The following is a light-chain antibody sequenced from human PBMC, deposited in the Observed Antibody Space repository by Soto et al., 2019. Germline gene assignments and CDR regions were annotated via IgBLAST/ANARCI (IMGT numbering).Light chain of an antibody. V-gene: IGKV1-5*01. J-gene: IGKJ1*01. CDR1: QSINAW. CDR3: QQYHRYST. CDR2: DVS. Sequence: DIQMTQSPSTLSASVGDRVTMAFRASQSINAWLACYQQKPGKAPKLLIYDVSTLDSGVPSRFSGSASGTEFTLTISSLESDDFATYYCQQYHRYSTFGQGTKVDI.